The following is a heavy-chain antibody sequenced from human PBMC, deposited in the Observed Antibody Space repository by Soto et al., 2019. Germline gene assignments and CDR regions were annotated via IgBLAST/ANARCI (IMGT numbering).Heavy chain of an antibody. D-gene: IGHD2-15*01. CDR3: ARVSSRSGSTHMLDY. CDR1: RYTFTSYG. Sequence: ASVKVSFKASRYTFTSYGISWVRQAPGQGLEWMGWISAYNGNTNYAQKLQGRVTMTTDTSTSTAYMELRSLRSDDTAVYYCARVSSRSGSTHMLDYWGQGTLVTVSS. V-gene: IGHV1-18*01. J-gene: IGHJ4*02. CDR2: ISAYNGNT.